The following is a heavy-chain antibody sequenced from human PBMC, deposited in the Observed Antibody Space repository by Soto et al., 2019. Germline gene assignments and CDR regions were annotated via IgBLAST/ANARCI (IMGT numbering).Heavy chain of an antibody. D-gene: IGHD3-10*01. V-gene: IGHV4-34*01. J-gene: IGHJ4*02. CDR2: INHSGST. CDR3: ARGEPTYYYGSGSYLTFDY. Sequence: SETLSLTWAVYGGSFSGYYWSWIRQPPGKGLEWIGEINHSGSTNYNPSLKSRVTISVDTSKNQFSLKLSSVTAADTAVYYCARGEPTYYYGSGSYLTFDYWGQGTLVTVSS. CDR1: GGSFSGYY.